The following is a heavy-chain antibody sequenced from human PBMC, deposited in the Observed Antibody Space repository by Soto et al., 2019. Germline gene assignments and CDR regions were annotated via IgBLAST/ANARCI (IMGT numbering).Heavy chain of an antibody. CDR3: VKDDGYDFWSGSPFGY. Sequence: GGSLRLSCSASGFTFSSYAMHWVRQAPGKGLEYVSATSSNGGSTYYADSVKGRFTISRDNSKNTLYLQMSSLRAEDTAVYYCVKDDGYDFWSGSPFGYWGQGTLVTVSS. D-gene: IGHD3-3*01. V-gene: IGHV3-64D*06. CDR2: TSSNGGST. CDR1: GFTFSSYA. J-gene: IGHJ4*02.